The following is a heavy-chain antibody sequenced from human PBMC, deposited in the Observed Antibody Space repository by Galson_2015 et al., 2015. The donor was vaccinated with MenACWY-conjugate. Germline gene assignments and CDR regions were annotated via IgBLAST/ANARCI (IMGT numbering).Heavy chain of an antibody. Sequence: SETLSLTCTVSGGSISSHYWSWFRQPPGKGLEWIASIHYSETTHYSPSLKSRVSISVDTSKNQFSLKLNSVTAADTAVYYCARLPQGINLMVEGSWGQGILITVSS. CDR2: IHYSETT. D-gene: IGHD2-15*01. V-gene: IGHV4-59*05. CDR1: GGSISSHY. CDR3: ARLPQGINLMVEGS. J-gene: IGHJ5*02.